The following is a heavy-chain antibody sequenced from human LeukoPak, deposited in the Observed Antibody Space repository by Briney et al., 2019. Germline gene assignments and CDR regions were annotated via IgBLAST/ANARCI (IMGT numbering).Heavy chain of an antibody. CDR3: AREGAYSSSWYRLYYFDY. CDR2: IYSGGST. V-gene: IGHV3-66*01. CDR1: GFTVSSNY. J-gene: IGHJ4*02. D-gene: IGHD6-13*01. Sequence: PGGSLRLSCAASGFTVSSNYMSWVRQAPGKGLEWGSVIYSGGSTYYADSVKGRFTISRDNSKNTLYLQMNSLRAEDTAVYYCAREGAYSSSWYRLYYFDYWGQGTLVTVSS.